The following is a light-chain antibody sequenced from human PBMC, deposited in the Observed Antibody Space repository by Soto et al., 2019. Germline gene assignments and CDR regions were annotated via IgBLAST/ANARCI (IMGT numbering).Light chain of an antibody. J-gene: IGKJ1*01. Sequence: IQMTQSPSAMSASVGDRVTITCRASQGIRNYLAWFQQKPGKVPKRLIYGASSLQSGVPSRFSGSGSGTEFTLTISSLQPDDFATYYCQHYNSYSEAFGQGTKVDIK. CDR1: QGIRNY. CDR3: QHYNSYSEA. V-gene: IGKV1-17*03. CDR2: GAS.